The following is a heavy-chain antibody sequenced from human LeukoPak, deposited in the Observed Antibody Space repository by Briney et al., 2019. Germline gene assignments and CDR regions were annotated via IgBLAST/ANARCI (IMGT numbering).Heavy chain of an antibody. V-gene: IGHV3-21*01. CDR2: ISSSSSYI. CDR3: ARGKEYCSGGSCYNIDY. CDR1: GFTFSSYW. J-gene: IGHJ4*02. Sequence: GGSLRLSCAASGFTFSSYWMSWVRQAPGKGLEWVSSISSSSSYIYYADSVKGRFTISRDNAKNSLYLQMNSLRAEDTAVYYCARGKEYCSGGSCYNIDYWGQGTLVTVSS. D-gene: IGHD2-15*01.